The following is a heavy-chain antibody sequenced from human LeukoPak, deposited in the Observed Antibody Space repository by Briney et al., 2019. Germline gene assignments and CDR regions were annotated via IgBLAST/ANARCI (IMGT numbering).Heavy chain of an antibody. CDR3: ARVDTAMVAGGGDY. CDR1: GYTFTSYY. V-gene: IGHV1-46*01. Sequence: ASVKVSCKASGYTFTSYYMHWVRQAPGQGLEWMGIINPSGGSTSYAQKFQGRVTMTRDTSISTAYMELSRLRSDDTAVYYCARVDTAMVAGGGDYWGQGTLVTVSS. J-gene: IGHJ4*02. CDR2: INPSGGST. D-gene: IGHD5-18*01.